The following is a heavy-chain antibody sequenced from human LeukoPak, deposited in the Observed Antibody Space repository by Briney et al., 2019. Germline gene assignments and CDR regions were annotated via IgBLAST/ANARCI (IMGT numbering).Heavy chain of an antibody. CDR2: ISYDGQNK. Sequence: GRSLRLSCAASGFIFSDYGMHWPPHATGKGLEWVAVISYDGQNKYYADSVKGRFTISSDNSKNTVYVQMNSLRAADTALYYCAKVTAGAKWAAFDIWGQGTMVTVSS. D-gene: IGHD1-26*01. CDR3: AKVTAGAKWAAFDI. V-gene: IGHV3-30*18. CDR1: GFIFSDYG. J-gene: IGHJ3*02.